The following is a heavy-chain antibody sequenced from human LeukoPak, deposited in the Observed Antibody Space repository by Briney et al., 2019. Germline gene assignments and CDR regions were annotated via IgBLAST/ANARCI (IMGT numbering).Heavy chain of an antibody. J-gene: IGHJ4*02. V-gene: IGHV3-7*01. Sequence: GGSLRLSCAASGLTFSRCWMSWVRQAPGKGLEWVADINQDGSGKYYVDSVKGRFTVSRDNAKNSLYLQMNSLRAENTAVYYCARDPDHGALDYWGQGTPVTVSS. CDR2: INQDGSGK. D-gene: IGHD4-17*01. CDR3: ARDPDHGALDY. CDR1: GLTFSRCW.